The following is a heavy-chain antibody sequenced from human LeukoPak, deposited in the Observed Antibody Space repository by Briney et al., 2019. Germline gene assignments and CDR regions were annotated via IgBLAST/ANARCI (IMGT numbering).Heavy chain of an antibody. Sequence: PSETLSLTCTVSGGSISSGGYYWSWIRQHPGKGLEWIGYIYYSGSTNYNPSLKSRVTISVNTSKNQFSLKLSSVTAADTAVYYCARHGYGSGSHYYYGMDVWGQGTTVTVSS. CDR3: ARHGYGSGSHYYYGMDV. CDR2: IYYSGST. J-gene: IGHJ6*02. CDR1: GGSISSGGYY. V-gene: IGHV4-61*08. D-gene: IGHD6-19*01.